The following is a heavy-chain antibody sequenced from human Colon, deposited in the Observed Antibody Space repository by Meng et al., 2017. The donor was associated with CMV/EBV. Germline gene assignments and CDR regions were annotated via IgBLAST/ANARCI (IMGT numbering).Heavy chain of an antibody. J-gene: IGHJ5*02. CDR2: VDDGGRDV. CDR3: ARDTPHIAFDP. Sequence: GESLKISCAASGFTFNNYWMHWVRQPPGGGLVWLSHVDDGGRDVNYADSVKGRFTVSRDNARNTIYLQMNDLRDEDTALYYCARDTPHIAFDPWGQGTPVTVSS. CDR1: GFTFNNYW. V-gene: IGHV3-74*01. D-gene: IGHD2-15*01.